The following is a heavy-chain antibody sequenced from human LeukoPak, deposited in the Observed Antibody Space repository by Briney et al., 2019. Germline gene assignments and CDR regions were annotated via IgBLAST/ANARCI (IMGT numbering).Heavy chain of an antibody. V-gene: IGHV3-30*02. CDR2: IRYGGSNK. CDR3: AKDLFGGSYSGYFDY. J-gene: IGHJ4*02. Sequence: GGSLRLSCAASGFTFSSYGMHWVRQAPGKGLEWVAFIRYGGSNKYYADSVKGRFTISRDNSKNTLYLQMNSLRAEDTAVYYCAKDLFGGSYSGYFDYWGQGTLVTVSS. CDR1: GFTFSSYG. D-gene: IGHD1-26*01.